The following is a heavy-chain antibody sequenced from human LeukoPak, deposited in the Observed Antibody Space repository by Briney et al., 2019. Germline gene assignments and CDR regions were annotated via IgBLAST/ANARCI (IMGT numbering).Heavy chain of an antibody. CDR3: AKGPGLAYWYFDL. J-gene: IGHJ2*01. Sequence: GGSLRLSCAASGFTLSSYAMSWVRQAPGKGLEWVSAISGSGGSTYYADSVKGRFTISRDNSKNTLYLQMNSLRAEDTAVYYCAKGPGLAYWYFDLWGRGTLVTVSS. CDR1: GFTLSSYA. D-gene: IGHD3/OR15-3a*01. CDR2: ISGSGGST. V-gene: IGHV3-23*01.